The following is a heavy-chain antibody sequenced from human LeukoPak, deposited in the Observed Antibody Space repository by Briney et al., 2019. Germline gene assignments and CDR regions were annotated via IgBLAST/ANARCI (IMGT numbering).Heavy chain of an antibody. Sequence: GGSLRLSCAASGFTFSSYGMHWVRQALGKGLEWVAVIWYDGSNKYYADSVKGRFTISRDNSKNTLYLQMNSLRAEDTAVYYCARDKSSSSIDYWGQGTLVTVSS. CDR1: GFTFSSYG. D-gene: IGHD6-6*01. CDR3: ARDKSSSSIDY. J-gene: IGHJ4*02. CDR2: IWYDGSNK. V-gene: IGHV3-33*01.